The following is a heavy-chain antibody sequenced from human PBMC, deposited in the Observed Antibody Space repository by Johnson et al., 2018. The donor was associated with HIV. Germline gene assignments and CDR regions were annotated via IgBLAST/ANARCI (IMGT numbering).Heavy chain of an antibody. V-gene: IGHV3-30-3*01. Sequence: QEQLVESGGGLVQPGGSLRLSCVASGFTFSTYAIHWVRQAPGKGLAWVVVISYDGSHKYYAYSVTGRFTISRDNSKNTLYLQMKSLRAEDTAVYYCARVQLNLGNLLWFGELNTPRAFDIWGQGTMVTVSS. CDR1: GFTFSTYA. D-gene: IGHD3-10*01. CDR3: ARVQLNLGNLLWFGELNTPRAFDI. CDR2: ISYDGSHK. J-gene: IGHJ3*02.